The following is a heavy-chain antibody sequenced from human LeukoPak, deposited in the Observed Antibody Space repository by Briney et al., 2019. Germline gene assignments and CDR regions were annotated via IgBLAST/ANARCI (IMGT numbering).Heavy chain of an antibody. J-gene: IGHJ4*02. CDR1: GGTFNSYT. CDR2: IIPILDIA. CDR3: ARGRYGDSGNNFDY. D-gene: IGHD4-17*01. Sequence: SVKVSCKASGGTFNSYTFSRVRQAPGQGLEWMGRIIPILDIANYAQKFQGRVTITADKSTSTAYMELSSLRSEDTALYYCARGRYGDSGNNFDYWGQGTLVTVSS. V-gene: IGHV1-69*02.